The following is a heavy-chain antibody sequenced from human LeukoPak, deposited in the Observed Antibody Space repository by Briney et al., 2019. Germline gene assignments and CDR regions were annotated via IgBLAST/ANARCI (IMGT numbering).Heavy chain of an antibody. D-gene: IGHD2-2*01. V-gene: IGHV3-30*18. Sequence: GGSLRLSCAASGFTFSSYGMRWVRQAPGKGLEWVTVISYDGSNKYYADSVKGRFTISRDNSKNTLYLQMNSLRAEDTAVYYCAKDAGSYCSSTSCYYDYWGQGTLVTVSS. CDR2: ISYDGSNK. CDR1: GFTFSSYG. J-gene: IGHJ4*02. CDR3: AKDAGSYCSSTSCYYDY.